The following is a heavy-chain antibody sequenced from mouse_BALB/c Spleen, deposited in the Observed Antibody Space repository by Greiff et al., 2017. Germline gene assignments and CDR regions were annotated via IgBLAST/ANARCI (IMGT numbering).Heavy chain of an antibody. CDR3: ARGGDYGSSFDY. D-gene: IGHD1-1*01. CDR1: GFSLTGYG. CDR2: IWGDGST. Sequence: VQRVESGPGLVAPSQSLSITCTVSGFSLTGYGVNWVRQPPGKGLEWLGMIWGDGSTDYNSALKSRLSISKDNSKSQVFLKMNSLQTDDTARYYCARGGDYGSSFDYWGQGTTLTVSS. V-gene: IGHV2-6-7*01. J-gene: IGHJ2*01.